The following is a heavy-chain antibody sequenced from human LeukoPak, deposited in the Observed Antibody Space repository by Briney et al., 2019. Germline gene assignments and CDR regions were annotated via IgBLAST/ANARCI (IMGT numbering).Heavy chain of an antibody. V-gene: IGHV1-69*13. CDR3: ARNDIVVVPAAPDYYYYGMDV. Sequence: GASVKVSCKASGGTFSSYAISWVRQAPGQGLEWMGGIIPIFGTANYAQKFQGRVTITADESTSTAYMELSSLRSEDTAVYYCARNDIVVVPAAPDYYYYGMDVWGQGTTVTVSS. J-gene: IGHJ6*02. CDR1: GGTFSSYA. D-gene: IGHD2-2*01. CDR2: IIPIFGTA.